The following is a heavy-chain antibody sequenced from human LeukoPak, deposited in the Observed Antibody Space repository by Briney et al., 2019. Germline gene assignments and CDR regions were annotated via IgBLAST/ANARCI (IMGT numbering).Heavy chain of an antibody. CDR1: GFTFSSYE. V-gene: IGHV3-48*03. CDR3: ARMQQWLPDY. CDR2: ISSSGSTI. J-gene: IGHJ4*02. Sequence: PGGSLRLSCAASGFTFSSYEMNWVRQAPGKGLEWVSYISSSGSTIYYADSVKGRFTISRDNAKNPLYLQMNSLRAEDTAVYYCARMQQWLPDYWGQGTLVTVSP. D-gene: IGHD6-19*01.